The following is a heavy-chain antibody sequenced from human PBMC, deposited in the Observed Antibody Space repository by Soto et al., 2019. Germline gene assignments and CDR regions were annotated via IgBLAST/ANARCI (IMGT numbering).Heavy chain of an antibody. D-gene: IGHD2-8*01. Sequence: GGSLRLSGEGSRFTFRDYGMNWVRQAPGKGLEWVSLISDSEIVVSYAESVKGRFTISRDNAKNSVYLQMNSLRADDTAVYYYARDYCPRPVCPWGAFDRLGQGALVTLSS. CDR1: RFTFRDYG. CDR3: ARDYCPRPVCPWGAFDR. CDR2: ISDSEIVV. J-gene: IGHJ5*01. V-gene: IGHV3-21*04.